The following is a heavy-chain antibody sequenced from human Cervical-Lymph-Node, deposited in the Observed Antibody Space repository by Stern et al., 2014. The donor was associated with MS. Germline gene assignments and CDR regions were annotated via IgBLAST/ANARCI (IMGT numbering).Heavy chain of an antibody. CDR1: GYSFTNSW. V-gene: IGHV5-51*01. J-gene: IGHJ4*02. CDR2: IFPGDFDI. CDR3: ARHAIYGAFDY. D-gene: IGHD4-17*01. Sequence: VQLGQSGAEVRKPGESLKISCKGSGYSFTNSWICWVRQMPGKDLEWMGIIFPGDFDIKYSPSFQGQITISADKSISTAYLQWNSLKASDTAIYYCARHAIYGAFDYWGQGTLVTVSS.